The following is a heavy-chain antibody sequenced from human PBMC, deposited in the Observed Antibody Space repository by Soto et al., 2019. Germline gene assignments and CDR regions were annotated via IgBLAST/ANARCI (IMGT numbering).Heavy chain of an antibody. CDR3: ARGLLWFGELLTGPPGYYMDV. D-gene: IGHD3-10*01. V-gene: IGHV4-34*01. CDR2: INHSGST. J-gene: IGHJ6*03. CDR1: GGSFSGYY. Sequence: PSETLSLTCAVYGGSFSGYYWSWIRQPPGKGLEWIGEINHSGSTNYNPSLKSRVTISVDTSKNQFSLKLSSVTAADTAVYYCARGLLWFGELLTGPPGYYMDVWGKGTTVTVSS.